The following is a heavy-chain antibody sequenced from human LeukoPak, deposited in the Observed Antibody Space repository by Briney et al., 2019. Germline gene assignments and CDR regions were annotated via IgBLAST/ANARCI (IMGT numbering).Heavy chain of an antibody. Sequence: ASVKVSCKASGYAFTNYGINWVRQAPGQGLEWMGWIIAYNGNINYAQKFQGRVTMTTDTSTSTAYMELRSLRSDDTAVYYCARDGARVGATPVWGQGTLVTVSS. V-gene: IGHV1-18*01. CDR1: GYAFTNYG. D-gene: IGHD1-26*01. CDR2: IIAYNGNI. J-gene: IGHJ4*02. CDR3: ARDGARVGATPV.